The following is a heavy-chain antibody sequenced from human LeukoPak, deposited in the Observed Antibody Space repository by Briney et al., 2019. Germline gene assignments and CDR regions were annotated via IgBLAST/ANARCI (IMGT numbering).Heavy chain of an antibody. CDR1: GYTFTSYA. J-gene: IGHJ4*02. CDR2: INAGNGNT. V-gene: IGHV1-3*01. D-gene: IGHD6-13*01. Sequence: ASVKASCKASGYTFTSYAMHWVRQAPGQRLEWMGWINAGNGNTKYSQKFQGRVTITRDTSASTAYMELSSLRSEDTAVYYCARDPIAAAGDYWGQGTLVTVSS. CDR3: ARDPIAAAGDY.